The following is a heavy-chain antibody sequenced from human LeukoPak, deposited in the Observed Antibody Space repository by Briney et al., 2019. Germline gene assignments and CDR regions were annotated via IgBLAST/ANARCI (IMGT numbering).Heavy chain of an antibody. V-gene: IGHV3-30-3*01. CDR1: GLTFSSHW. CDR3: ARDPSIAVAGTRFDY. J-gene: IGHJ4*02. CDR2: ISYDGSNK. Sequence: GGSLRLSCAASGLTFSSHWMHWVRQAPGKGLEWVAVISYDGSNKYYADSVKGRFTISRDNSKNTLYLQMNSLRAEDTAVYYCARDPSIAVAGTRFDYWGQGTLVTVSS. D-gene: IGHD6-19*01.